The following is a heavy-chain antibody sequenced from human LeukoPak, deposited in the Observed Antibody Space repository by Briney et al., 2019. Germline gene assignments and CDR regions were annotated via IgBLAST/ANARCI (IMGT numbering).Heavy chain of an antibody. Sequence: ASVKVSCKASGYTFTRYGISWVRQAPGQGLEWMGWISAYNGNTNYAQKLQGRVTMTTDTSTSTAYMELRSLRSDDTAVYYCARGYCSGGSCYPFDYWGQGTLVTVSS. D-gene: IGHD2-15*01. CDR2: ISAYNGNT. V-gene: IGHV1-18*01. J-gene: IGHJ4*02. CDR3: ARGYCSGGSCYPFDY. CDR1: GYTFTRYG.